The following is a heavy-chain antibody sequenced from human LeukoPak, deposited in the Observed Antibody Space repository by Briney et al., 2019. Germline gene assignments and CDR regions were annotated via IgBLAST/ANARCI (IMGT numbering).Heavy chain of an antibody. CDR1: GFTFSSYA. V-gene: IGHV3-30-3*01. CDR3: ARDYYDSSGIYYYYGMDV. Sequence: GGSLRLSCAASGFTFSSYAMHWVRQAPGKGLEWVAVILYDGSNKYYADSVKGRFTISRDNSKNTLYLQMNSLRAEDTAVYYCARDYYDSSGIYYYYGMDVWGQGTTVTVSS. CDR2: ILYDGSNK. D-gene: IGHD3-22*01. J-gene: IGHJ6*02.